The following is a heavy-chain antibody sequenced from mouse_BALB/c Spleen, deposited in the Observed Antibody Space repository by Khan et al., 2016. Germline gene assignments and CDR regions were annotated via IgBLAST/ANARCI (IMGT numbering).Heavy chain of an antibody. CDR1: GFAFSSYW. CDR2: INPDSSTI. J-gene: IGHJ1*01. Sequence: EVKLLESGGGLVQPGGSLKLSCAASGFAFSSYWMSWVRQAPGKGLEWIGEINPDSSTINYTPSLKDKFIISRDNDNNTLYLQMSKVRSEDTALDYSGSTFWCFDVWGEGTTVTVSS. CDR3: GSTFWCFDV. V-gene: IGHV4-1*02.